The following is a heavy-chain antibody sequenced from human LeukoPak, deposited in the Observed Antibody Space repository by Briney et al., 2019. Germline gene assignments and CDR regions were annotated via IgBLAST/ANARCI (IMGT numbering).Heavy chain of an antibody. V-gene: IGHV3-30*04. D-gene: IGHD2-2*01. CDR2: ISYDGSNK. CDR1: GFTFSSYA. Sequence: GGSLRLSCAASGFTFSSYAMHWVRQAPGKGLEWVAVISYDGSNKYYADSVKGRFTISRDNSKNTLYLQMNSLRAEDTAVYYCARAESTAWFDPWGQGTLDTVSS. CDR3: ARAESTAWFDP. J-gene: IGHJ5*02.